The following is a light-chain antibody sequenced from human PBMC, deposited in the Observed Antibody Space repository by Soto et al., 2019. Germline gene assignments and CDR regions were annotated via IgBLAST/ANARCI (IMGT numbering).Light chain of an antibody. V-gene: IGKV3-11*01. CDR3: QQRSNWPLT. J-gene: IGKJ1*01. CDR2: DAS. Sequence: EIVLMQSPGTLSLSPGERATLSCRASQSVSSYLAWYQQKPGQAPRLLIYDASNRATGIPARFSGSGSGTDFTLTISSLEPEDFAVYYCQQRSNWPLTFGQGTKVDIK. CDR1: QSVSSY.